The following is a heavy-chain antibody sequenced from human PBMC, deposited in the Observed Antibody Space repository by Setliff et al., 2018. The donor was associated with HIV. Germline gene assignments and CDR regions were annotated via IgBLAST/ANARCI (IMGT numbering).Heavy chain of an antibody. Sequence: ASVKVSCKTSGYMFIAYGMSWVRRAPGQGLEWMGWIGPYNARTEYAQKLQGRVTMTTDTSTSTAYMELRSLRSDDTAVYYCARDPKRYYDILTGYPSYYGMDVWGQGTTVTVSS. J-gene: IGHJ6*02. V-gene: IGHV1-18*01. CDR1: GYMFIAYG. D-gene: IGHD3-9*01. CDR3: ARDPKRYYDILTGYPSYYGMDV. CDR2: IGPYNART.